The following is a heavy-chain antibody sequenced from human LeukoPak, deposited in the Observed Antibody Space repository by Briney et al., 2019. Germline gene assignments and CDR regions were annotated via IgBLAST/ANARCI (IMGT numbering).Heavy chain of an antibody. CDR1: GYTFSAYG. CDR3: ARDSSPVAGVGLF. J-gene: IGHJ4*02. CDR2: IYTYNGNA. Sequence: GASVKVPCKASGYTFSAYGISWVRQAPGQGLEWMGWIYTYNGNANYAEHLQGRVTLTSDSSTTTVYMELKNLTSDDTAVYYCARDSSPVAGVGLFWGQGTLVTVSS. D-gene: IGHD6-19*01. V-gene: IGHV1-18*01.